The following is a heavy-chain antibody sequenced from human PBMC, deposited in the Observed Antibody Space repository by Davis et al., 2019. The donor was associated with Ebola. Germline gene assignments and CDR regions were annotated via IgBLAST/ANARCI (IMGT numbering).Heavy chain of an antibody. CDR1: GFTFDDYA. J-gene: IGHJ3*01. Sequence: GGSLRLSCAASGFTFDDYAMHWVRQAPGKGLEWVSGISWNSGSIGYADSVKGRFTISRDNAKNSVHLQMNSLRAEDTAVYYCAGGKDSSGWYGDDAFDFWGQGTMVTVSS. D-gene: IGHD6-19*01. CDR3: AGGKDSSGWYGDDAFDF. V-gene: IGHV3-9*01. CDR2: ISWNSGSI.